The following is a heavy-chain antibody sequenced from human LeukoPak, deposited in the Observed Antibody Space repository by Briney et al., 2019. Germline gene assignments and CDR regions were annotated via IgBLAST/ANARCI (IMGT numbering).Heavy chain of an antibody. CDR3: QGRAMVTNDY. J-gene: IGHJ4*02. CDR1: GFTFSSYA. Sequence: PGRSLSLSCAASGFTFSSYAMNWVRQAPGKGREWVAVISYDGSNKYYADSVKGRFTISRDNSMNTLYLQMNSLRAEDTAVYYCQGRAMVTNDYWGQGTLVTVSS. D-gene: IGHD5-18*01. CDR2: ISYDGSNK. V-gene: IGHV3-30-3*01.